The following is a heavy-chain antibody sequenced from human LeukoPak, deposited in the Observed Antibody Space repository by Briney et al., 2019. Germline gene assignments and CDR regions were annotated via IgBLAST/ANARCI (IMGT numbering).Heavy chain of an antibody. CDR3: ARGDEPTIVVVPAPYYYYGMDV. J-gene: IGHJ6*02. D-gene: IGHD2-2*01. CDR2: ISAYNGNT. CDR1: GYTFTSYG. V-gene: IGHV1-18*01. Sequence: ASVKVSCKASGYTFTSYGISWVRQAPGQGLEWMGWISAYNGNTNYAQKLQGRVTMTTDTSTSTAYMELRSLRSDDTAVYYFARGDEPTIVVVPAPYYYYGMDVWGQGTTVTVSS.